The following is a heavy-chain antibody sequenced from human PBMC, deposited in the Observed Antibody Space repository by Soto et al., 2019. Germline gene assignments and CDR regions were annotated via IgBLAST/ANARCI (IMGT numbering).Heavy chain of an antibody. Sequence: ASVKGCCDASGYTFTGYYMPWVRQAPGQGLEWMGWINPNSGGTNYAQKFQGRVTMTRDTSISTAYMELSRLRSDDTAVYYCARDEYSSSSGAFDIWGQGTMVTVSS. CDR1: GYTFTGYY. CDR2: INPNSGGT. D-gene: IGHD6-6*01. J-gene: IGHJ3*02. V-gene: IGHV1-2*02. CDR3: ARDEYSSSSGAFDI.